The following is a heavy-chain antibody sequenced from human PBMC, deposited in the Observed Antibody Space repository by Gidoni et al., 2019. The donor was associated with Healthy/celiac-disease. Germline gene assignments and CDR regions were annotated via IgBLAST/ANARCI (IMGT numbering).Heavy chain of an antibody. D-gene: IGHD3-10*01. Sequence: EVQLVASGGGVVQPGGSLRLSCAASGFTFDDYAMHWVRQAPGKGLEWVSLISGDGVSTYYADSVKGRFTISRDNSKNSLYLQMNSLRTEDTALYYCAKDIRGGSGAYYYYYGMDVWGQGTTVTVSS. CDR2: ISGDGVST. J-gene: IGHJ6*02. V-gene: IGHV3-43*02. CDR3: AKDIRGGSGAYYYYYGMDV. CDR1: GFTFDDYA.